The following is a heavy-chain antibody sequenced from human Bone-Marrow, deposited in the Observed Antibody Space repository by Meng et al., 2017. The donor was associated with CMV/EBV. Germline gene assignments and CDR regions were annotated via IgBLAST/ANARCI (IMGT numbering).Heavy chain of an antibody. CDR1: GFSFSTYT. D-gene: IGHD6-13*01. CDR3: ARDKVPGGSSSFDY. CDR2: MSSAGSI. Sequence: CPATGFSFSTYTLHWVRQAPGKGLEWVAVMSSAGSIYYADSVKGRFTISRDSSKNTLSLQMNNLRAEDTAMYYCARDKVPGGSSSFDYWGQGTLVTVSS. V-gene: IGHV3-30*01. J-gene: IGHJ4*02.